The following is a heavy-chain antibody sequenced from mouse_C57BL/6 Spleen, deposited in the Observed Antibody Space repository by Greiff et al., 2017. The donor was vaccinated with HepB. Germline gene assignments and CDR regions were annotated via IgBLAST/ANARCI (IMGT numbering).Heavy chain of an antibody. CDR1: GFTFSSYA. CDR2: ISDGGSYT. V-gene: IGHV5-4*01. D-gene: IGHD1-1*01. CDR3: ARDNGSTRAWFAY. J-gene: IGHJ3*01. Sequence: DVKLQESGGGLVKPGGSLKLSCAASGFTFSSYAMSWVRQTPEKRLEWVATISDGGSYTYYPDNVKGRFTISRDNAKNNLYLQMSHLKSEDTAMYYCARDNGSTRAWFAYWGQGTLVTVSA.